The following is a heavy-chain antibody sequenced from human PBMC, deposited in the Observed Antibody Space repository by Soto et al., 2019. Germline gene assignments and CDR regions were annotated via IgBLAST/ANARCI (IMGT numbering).Heavy chain of an antibody. Sequence: GESLKISCAASGFTFSSYGMHWVRQAPGKGLEWVAVISYDGSNKYYADSVKGRFTISRDNSKNTLYLQMNSLRAEDTAVYYWAKDGIGSGSSFDYWGQGTLVTVSS. CDR3: AKDGIGSGSSFDY. D-gene: IGHD3-10*01. J-gene: IGHJ4*02. V-gene: IGHV3-30*18. CDR1: GFTFSSYG. CDR2: ISYDGSNK.